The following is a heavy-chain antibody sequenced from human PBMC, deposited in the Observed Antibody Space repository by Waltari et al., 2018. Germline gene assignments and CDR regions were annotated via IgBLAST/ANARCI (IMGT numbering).Heavy chain of an antibody. D-gene: IGHD3-9*01. J-gene: IGHJ6*02. Sequence: QVQLVQSGAEVKKPGSSVKVSCKASGGTFSSYAISWVRQAPGQGLEWMGGIIPIFGTANYAQKFQGRGTITTDESTSTAYMELSSLRSEDTAVYYCARGNYDILTGYYYYYYGMDVWGQGTTVTVSS. CDR3: ARGNYDILTGYYYYYYGMDV. CDR1: GGTFSSYA. V-gene: IGHV1-69*05. CDR2: IIPIFGTA.